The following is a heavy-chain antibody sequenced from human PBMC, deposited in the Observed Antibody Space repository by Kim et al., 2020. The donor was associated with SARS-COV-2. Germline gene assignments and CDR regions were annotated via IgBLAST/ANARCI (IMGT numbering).Heavy chain of an antibody. Sequence: GGSLRLSCAASGFTFSSHALSWVRQAPGEGLEWVSGISDGGDTTYYADSVKGRFTISRDNSKNTLYLLLSSLRAEDTAIYYCAKAKDYYYGTRGYYPSSLSDDSGPGNPVTVSS. CDR3: AKAKDYYYGTRGYYPSSLSDD. D-gene: IGHD3-22*01. J-gene: IGHJ4*02. V-gene: IGHV3-23*01. CDR2: ISDGGDTT. CDR1: GFTFSSHA.